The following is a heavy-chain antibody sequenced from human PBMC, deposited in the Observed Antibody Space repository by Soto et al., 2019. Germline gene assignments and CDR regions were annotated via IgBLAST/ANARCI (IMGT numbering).Heavy chain of an antibody. CDR1: GGSISSGGYY. V-gene: IGHV4-31*02. D-gene: IGHD3-9*01. J-gene: IGHJ5*02. CDR3: VRNDWYRFDT. Sequence: SETLSLTCTVSGGSISSGGYYWSWIRQHPGKGLEWIGYIYYSGSTYYNPSLKSRVTISVDTSKNQFSLKLSSVTAADTAVYYCVRNDWYRFDTWGQGTLVTVSS. CDR2: IYYSGST.